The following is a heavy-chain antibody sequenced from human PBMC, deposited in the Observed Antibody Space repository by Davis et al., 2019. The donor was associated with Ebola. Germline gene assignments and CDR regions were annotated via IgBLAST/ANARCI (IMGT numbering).Heavy chain of an antibody. Sequence: PGGSLRLSCAVSGFTFSSYSMNWVRQAPGKGLEWFSSISSSSSYIYYADSVKGRFTISRDNAKNSLYLQMNSLRAEDTAVYYCAREIAAAAFDYWGQGTLVTVSS. CDR1: GFTFSSYS. D-gene: IGHD6-13*01. CDR2: ISSSSSYI. V-gene: IGHV3-21*01. J-gene: IGHJ4*02. CDR3: AREIAAAAFDY.